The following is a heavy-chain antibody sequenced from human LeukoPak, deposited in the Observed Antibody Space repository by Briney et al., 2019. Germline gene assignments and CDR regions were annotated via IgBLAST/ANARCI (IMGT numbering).Heavy chain of an antibody. CDR1: GYTFTGYY. V-gene: IGHV1-2*04. CDR2: INPNSGGT. D-gene: IGHD3-10*01. CDR3: ARGSVLLWFGESFYYCYGMDV. Sequence: ASVKVSCKASGYTFTGYYMHWVRQAPGQGLEWMGWINPNSGGTNYAQKFQGWVTMTRDTSISTAYMELSRLRSDDTAVYYCARGSVLLWFGESFYYCYGMDVWGKGTTVTVSS. J-gene: IGHJ6*04.